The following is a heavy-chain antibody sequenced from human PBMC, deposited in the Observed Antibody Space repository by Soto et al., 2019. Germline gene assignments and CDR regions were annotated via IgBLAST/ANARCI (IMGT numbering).Heavy chain of an antibody. CDR2: IYSGGST. CDR1: GFSVTANY. D-gene: IGHD2-2*01. J-gene: IGHJ6*02. V-gene: IGHV3-53*05. CDR3: AKGPAIVLVPAAMNYYYGMDV. Sequence: PGGSLRLSCEVSGFSVTANYMSWVRQAPGKGLEWVSVIYSGGSTYYADSVKGRFTISRDNSKNTLYLQMDSLRAEDTAVYYCAKGPAIVLVPAAMNYYYGMDVWGQGTTVTVSS.